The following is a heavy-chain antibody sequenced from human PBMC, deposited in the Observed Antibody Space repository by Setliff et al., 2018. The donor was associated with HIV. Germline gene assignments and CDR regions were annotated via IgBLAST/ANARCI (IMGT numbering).Heavy chain of an antibody. V-gene: IGHV4-39*07. D-gene: IGHD2-21*02. Sequence: SETLSLTCTVSGGSISTSNYYWGWVRQPPGKGLEWVSNVDYTGSTYYNPSLKGRVTISVDTSKNQFSLRLNSVTAADTAVYYCARQGNIVVVTSFDYWGQGTLVTVSS. CDR3: ARQGNIVVVTSFDY. CDR1: GGSISTSNYY. J-gene: IGHJ4*02. CDR2: VDYTGST.